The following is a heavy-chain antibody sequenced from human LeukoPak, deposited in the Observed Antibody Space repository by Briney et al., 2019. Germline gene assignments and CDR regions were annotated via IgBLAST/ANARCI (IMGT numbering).Heavy chain of an antibody. CDR2: IWYDGSNK. D-gene: IGHD4-17*01. CDR1: GFTFSDYY. Sequence: GGSLRLSCAASGFTFSDYYMSWIRQAPGKGLEWVAVIWYDGSNKYYADSVKGRFTISRGNSKNTLYLQMNSLRAEDTAVHYCASPGGDYVGVDYYGMDVWGKGTTVTVSS. CDR3: ASPGGDYVGVDYYGMDV. V-gene: IGHV3-33*08. J-gene: IGHJ6*04.